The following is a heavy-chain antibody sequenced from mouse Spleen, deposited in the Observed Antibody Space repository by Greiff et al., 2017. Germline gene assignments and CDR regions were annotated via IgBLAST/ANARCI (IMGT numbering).Heavy chain of an antibody. CDR1: GYTFTDYN. CDR2: INPNNGGT. J-gene: IGHJ4*01. V-gene: IGHV1-18*01. Sequence: EVQLQQSGPELVKPGASVKIPCKASGYTFTDYNMDWVKQSHGKSLEWIGDINPNNGGTIYNQKFKGKATLTVDKSSSTAYMELRSLTSEDTAVYYCARRRYDKGVYAMDYWGQGTSVTVSS. D-gene: IGHD2-14*01. CDR3: ARRRYDKGVYAMDY.